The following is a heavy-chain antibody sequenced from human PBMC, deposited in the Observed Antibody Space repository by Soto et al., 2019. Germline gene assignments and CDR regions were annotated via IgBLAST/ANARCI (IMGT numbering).Heavy chain of an antibody. J-gene: IGHJ1*01. V-gene: IGHV3-9*01. CDR1: GFTFDDYA. Sequence: PGGSLRLSCAASGFTFDDYAMHWVRQVPGKGLEWVSGINWNSGSIGYGDSVKGRFAISRDNAKNSLHLQMNSLSAEDTAFYYWLKDERINWYSGHFRHWGQGTLVTVSS. D-gene: IGHD1-26*01. CDR2: INWNSGSI. CDR3: LKDERINWYSGHFRH.